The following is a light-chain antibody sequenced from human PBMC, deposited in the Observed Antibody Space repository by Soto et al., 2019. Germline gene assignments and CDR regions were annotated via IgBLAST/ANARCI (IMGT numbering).Light chain of an antibody. J-gene: IGLJ1*01. CDR3: CSYSGTYTYV. Sequence: QSVLTQPRSVSGSPGQSVTISCTGTSSDVGGYNSVSWYQQHPGKAPKLMIYDVSKRPSGVPDRFSGSKSGNTASLTISGLQAEDEADYYCCSYSGTYTYVFGTETKRTVL. CDR2: DVS. CDR1: SSDVGGYNS. V-gene: IGLV2-11*01.